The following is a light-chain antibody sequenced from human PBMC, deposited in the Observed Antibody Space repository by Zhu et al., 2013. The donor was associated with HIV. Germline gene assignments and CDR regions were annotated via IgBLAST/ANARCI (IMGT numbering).Light chain of an antibody. Sequence: EIVLTQSPATLSLSPGERATLSCRASQSIGNSLAWYQQIPGQAPRLLIYDAFNRATGIPARFSGSGSETDFTLTISSLEPEDFTVYYCQQRGNWPPYTFGQGTKLEIK. CDR3: QQRGNWPPYT. CDR1: QSIGNS. CDR2: DAF. J-gene: IGKJ2*01. V-gene: IGKV3-11*01.